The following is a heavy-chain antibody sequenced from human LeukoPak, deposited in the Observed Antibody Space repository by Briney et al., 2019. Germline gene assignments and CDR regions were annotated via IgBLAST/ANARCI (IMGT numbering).Heavy chain of an antibody. D-gene: IGHD5-18*01. CDR3: ARRGGYNFGYDY. J-gene: IGHJ4*02. Sequence: GSLRLSCAASGFTFGSYAMSWVRQAPGKGLEWIGDVYYSGSTYYNPSLKRRVTISVDTSKNQFSLNLTSVTAADTAVYYCARRGGYNFGYDYWGQGALVTVSS. CDR1: GFTFGSYA. CDR2: VYYSGST. V-gene: IGHV4-59*04.